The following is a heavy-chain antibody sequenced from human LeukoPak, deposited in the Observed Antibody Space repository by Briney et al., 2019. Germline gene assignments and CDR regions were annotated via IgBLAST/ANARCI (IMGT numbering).Heavy chain of an antibody. CDR3: ARPQWLGPFDY. Sequence: SETLSLTCTVFGGSISSSSHYWGWIRQAPGEGLEGIGSIYFSGSTYYSPSLKSRVTISVDPSTNQFSLKLTSVTAADTAVYYWARPQWLGPFDYWGQGTLVTVSS. J-gene: IGHJ4*02. CDR2: IYFSGST. D-gene: IGHD6-19*01. CDR1: GGSISSSSHY. V-gene: IGHV4-39*01.